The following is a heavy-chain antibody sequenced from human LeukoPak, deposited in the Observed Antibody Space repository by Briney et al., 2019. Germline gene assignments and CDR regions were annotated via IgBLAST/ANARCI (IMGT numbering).Heavy chain of an antibody. D-gene: IGHD3-10*01. CDR2: ITSSSNYI. Sequence: GGSLRLSCAASGFTFSIYSMNWVRQAPGKGLEWLSSITSSSNYIYYADSVKGRFTISRDNSKNALFLQMNSLRDEDTGVYYCAKDHFGSGTTMDVWGQGTTVTVSS. CDR1: GFTFSIYS. V-gene: IGHV3-21*01. J-gene: IGHJ6*02. CDR3: AKDHFGSGTTMDV.